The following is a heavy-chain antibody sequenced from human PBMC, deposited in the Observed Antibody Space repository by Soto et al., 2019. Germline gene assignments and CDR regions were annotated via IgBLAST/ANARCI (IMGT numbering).Heavy chain of an antibody. CDR2: IYYSGST. Sequence: SETLSLTCTVSGGSISSYYWSWIRQPPGKGLEWIGYIYYSGSTNYNPSLKSRVTISVDTSKNQFSLKLSSVTAADTAVYYCASTDVNSSGYFDFDYWGQGTLVTVSS. J-gene: IGHJ4*02. CDR3: ASTDVNSSGYFDFDY. CDR1: GGSISSYY. D-gene: IGHD3-22*01. V-gene: IGHV4-59*01.